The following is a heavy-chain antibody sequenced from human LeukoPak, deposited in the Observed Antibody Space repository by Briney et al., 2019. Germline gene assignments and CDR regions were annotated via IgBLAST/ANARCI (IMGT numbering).Heavy chain of an antibody. CDR2: IYTSGST. V-gene: IGHV4-4*07. J-gene: IGHJ4*02. D-gene: IGHD3-22*01. Sequence: SETLSLTCAVYGGSFSGYYWSWIRQPAGKGLEWIGRIYTSGSTNYNPSLKSRVTISVDTSKNQFSLKLSSVTAADTAVYYCARDYYDSSGLDYWGQGTLVTVSS. CDR3: ARDYYDSSGLDY. CDR1: GGSFSGYY.